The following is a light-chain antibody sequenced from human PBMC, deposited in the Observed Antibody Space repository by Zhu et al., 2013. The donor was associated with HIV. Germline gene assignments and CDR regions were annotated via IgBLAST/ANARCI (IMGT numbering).Light chain of an antibody. CDR3: QQRNNRPMYT. Sequence: EIVLTQSPATLSLSPGERATLSCRASQNVGTFLGWYQQKPGQAPRLLIYDTANRAPDTPARFSGSGSGTDFTLTISSLEPEDFAVYYCQQRNNRPMYTFGQGTKLEIK. CDR2: DTA. CDR1: QNVGTF. V-gene: IGKV3-11*01. J-gene: IGKJ2*01.